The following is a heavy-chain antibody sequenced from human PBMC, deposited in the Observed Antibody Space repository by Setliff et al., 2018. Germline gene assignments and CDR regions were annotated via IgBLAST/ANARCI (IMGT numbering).Heavy chain of an antibody. V-gene: IGHV3-23*01. CDR1: GFTFSSYA. CDR2: ISGSGGST. J-gene: IGHJ4*02. D-gene: IGHD3-10*01. CDR3: AKDQDYYGSGSYLSD. Sequence: ESLKISCAASGFTFSSYAMSWVRQAPGKGLEWVSAISGSGGSTYYADSVKGRFTISRDNSKNTLYLQMNSLRAEDTAVYYCAKDQDYYGSGSYLSDWGQGTLVTVSS.